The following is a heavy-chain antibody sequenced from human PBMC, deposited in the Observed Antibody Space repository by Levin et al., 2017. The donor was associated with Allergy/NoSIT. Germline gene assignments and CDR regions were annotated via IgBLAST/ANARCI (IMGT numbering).Heavy chain of an antibody. D-gene: IGHD1-1*01. V-gene: IGHV4-39*01. CDR3: ARLPVGSIDY. CDR2: FYYNGAT. J-gene: IGHJ4*02. Sequence: ESLKISCTVSGASISSSSYYWGWIRQPPGKGLEWIATFYYNGATYYNPSLKSRATISGDTSRNQFSLKLNTVTAADTAVYYCARLPVGSIDYWGQGTLVTVSS. CDR1: GASISSSSYY.